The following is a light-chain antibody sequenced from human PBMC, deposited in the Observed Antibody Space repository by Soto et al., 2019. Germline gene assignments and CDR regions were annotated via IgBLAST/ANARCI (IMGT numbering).Light chain of an antibody. CDR3: QQYNKWPLT. CDR2: GAS. J-gene: IGKJ4*01. CDR1: QSVYST. Sequence: EIVMTQSPATLSVSPGERATLSCRASQSVYSTLAWYQQKPGQAPRLLIYGASTRATGIPARFSGTGSATEFTLIISSLQSEDSAVYYCQQYNKWPLTFGGGTKVEIK. V-gene: IGKV3-15*01.